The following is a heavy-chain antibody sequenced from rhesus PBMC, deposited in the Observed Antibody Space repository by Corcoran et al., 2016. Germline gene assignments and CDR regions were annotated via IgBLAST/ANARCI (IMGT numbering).Heavy chain of an antibody. D-gene: IGHD1-26*01. CDR2: ISGSGTT. CDR3: ARDRGITGTNFDY. CDR1: GGSISSNY. Sequence: QLQLQESGPGLVKPSETLSLTCAVSGGSISSNYWSWIRQPPGKGLEWIGRISGSGTTDYNPSLKSRVTISTATSKSQFSLRLSSMTAADTAVYYCARDRGITGTNFDYWGQGVLVTVSS. V-gene: IGHV4-173*01. J-gene: IGHJ4*01.